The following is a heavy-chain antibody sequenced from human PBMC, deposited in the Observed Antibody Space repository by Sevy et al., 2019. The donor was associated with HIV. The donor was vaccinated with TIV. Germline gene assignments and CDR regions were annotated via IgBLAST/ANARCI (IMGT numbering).Heavy chain of an antibody. V-gene: IGHV3-48*03. CDR1: GFTFSSYE. J-gene: IGHJ4*02. CDR2: ISSSGSTI. D-gene: IGHD6-13*01. CDR3: AKLRGSCSWHDY. Sequence: GGSLRLSCAASGFTFSSYEMNWVRQAPGKGLEWVSYISSSGSTIYYADSVKGRFTISRDNAKNSLYLQMNSLRAEDTAVYYCAKLRGSCSWHDYWGQGTLVTVSS.